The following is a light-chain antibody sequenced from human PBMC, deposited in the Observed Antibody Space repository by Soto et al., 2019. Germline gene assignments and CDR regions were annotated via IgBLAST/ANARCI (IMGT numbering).Light chain of an antibody. J-gene: IGKJ4*01. CDR1: QSVSYY. CDR2: DAS. Sequence: EIVLTQSPGTLSLSPGERATLSCRASQSVSYYLAWYQQKPGRAPRLLIYDASSRATGVPDRFSGSGSGTDFTLTIRTLEPEDFAVYYCQHGQPYGDSPPLTFDGGTKVDIK. V-gene: IGKV3-20*01. CDR3: QHGQPYGDSPPLT.